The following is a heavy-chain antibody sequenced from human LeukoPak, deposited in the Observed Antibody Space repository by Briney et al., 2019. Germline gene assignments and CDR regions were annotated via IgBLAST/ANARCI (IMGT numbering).Heavy chain of an antibody. CDR3: AKASFYGDSPSPPGY. CDR2: IYYSGST. CDR1: GGSISSSSYY. V-gene: IGHV4-39*01. J-gene: IGHJ4*02. Sequence: SETLSLTCTVSGGSISSSSYYWGWIRQPPGKGLEWIGSIYYSGSTYYNPSLKSRVTISVDTSKNQFSLKLSSVTAADTAVYYCAKASFYGDSPSPPGYWGQGTLVTVSS. D-gene: IGHD4-17*01.